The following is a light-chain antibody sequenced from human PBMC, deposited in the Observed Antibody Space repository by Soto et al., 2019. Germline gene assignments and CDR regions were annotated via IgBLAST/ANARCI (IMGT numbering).Light chain of an antibody. CDR1: QSVSSN. CDR2: DAS. Sequence: EIVMTQSPATLSVSPGERATLSCRASQSVSSNLAWYQQKPGQAPRLLIYDASNRATGIPARFSGSGSGTDFTLTISSLEPEDSEVYYCQQRSNWPITFGQGTRLEIK. V-gene: IGKV3-11*01. CDR3: QQRSNWPIT. J-gene: IGKJ5*01.